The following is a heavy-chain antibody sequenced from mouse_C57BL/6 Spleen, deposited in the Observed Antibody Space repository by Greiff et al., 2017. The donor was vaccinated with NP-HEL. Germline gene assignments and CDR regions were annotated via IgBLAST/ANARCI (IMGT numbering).Heavy chain of an antibody. V-gene: IGHV1-52*01. CDR3: ARRGGTPAWFAY. D-gene: IGHD3-3*01. CDR1: GYTFTSYW. J-gene: IGHJ3*01. Sequence: QVQLQQPGAELVRPGSSVKLSCKASGYTFTSYWMHWVKQRPIQGLEWIGNIDPSDSETHYNQKFKDKATLTVDKSSSTAYMQLSSLTSEDSAVYYCARRGGTPAWFAYWGQGTLVTVSA. CDR2: IDPSDSET.